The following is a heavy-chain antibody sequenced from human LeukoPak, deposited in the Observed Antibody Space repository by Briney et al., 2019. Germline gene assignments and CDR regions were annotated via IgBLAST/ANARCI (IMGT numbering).Heavy chain of an antibody. V-gene: IGHV3-13*01. CDR3: ARGDCSGGSCSSMDV. CDR2: INTAGNT. CDR1: GFTFSSYW. Sequence: PGGSLRLSCAASGFTFSSYWMHWVRQVPGKGLVWVSGINTAGNTYYPGSVKGRFTISREDAKNSFYLQMNSLRAGDTAVYYCARGDCSGGSCSSMDVWGQGTTVTVSS. D-gene: IGHD2-15*01. J-gene: IGHJ6*02.